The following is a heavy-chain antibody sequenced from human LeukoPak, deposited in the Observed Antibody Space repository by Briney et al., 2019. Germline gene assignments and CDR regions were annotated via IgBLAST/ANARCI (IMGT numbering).Heavy chain of an antibody. CDR2: ISGSGDKT. D-gene: IGHD5-24*01. CDR3: ARRGSADGWGAFDI. Sequence: GGSLRLSCIASGFTFSSYAMNWVRQVPGKGLEWVSTISGSGDKTFFADSVKGRFTISRDNSKNTLDLQMSSLRVEDTAVYYCARRGSADGWGAFDIWGQGTVVTVSS. J-gene: IGHJ3*02. V-gene: IGHV3-23*01. CDR1: GFTFSSYA.